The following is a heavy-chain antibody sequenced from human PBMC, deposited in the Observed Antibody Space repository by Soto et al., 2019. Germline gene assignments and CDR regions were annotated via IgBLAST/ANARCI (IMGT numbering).Heavy chain of an antibody. J-gene: IGHJ6*02. CDR3: ARRQIPPPTRGAANARGGIDV. D-gene: IGHD6-13*01. CDR2: IWNDGSNS. Sequence: QVQLVESGGGVVQPGRSLRLSCAASGFTFNNYGMHWVRQAPGKGLEWLAVIWNDGSNSSYANSVKGRFTISRDNSKNTLYLQMSSLRGEDTAVYYWARRQIPPPTRGAANARGGIDVWGQGTTVIVSS. CDR1: GFTFNNYG. V-gene: IGHV3-33*01.